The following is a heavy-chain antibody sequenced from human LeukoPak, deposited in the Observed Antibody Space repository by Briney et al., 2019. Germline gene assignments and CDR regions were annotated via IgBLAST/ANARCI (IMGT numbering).Heavy chain of an antibody. CDR3: ARRLGSSADGILKYYFDY. J-gene: IGHJ4*02. Sequence: SETLSLTCTVSGVSIISSNYYWVWFRQPPGKSLEWIASVFYTGNTRHNPSLKSRVTISVDTSKNEFSLNLSSVTAEDTAVYYCARRLGSSADGILKYYFDYWGQGTLVTVPS. V-gene: IGHV4-39*01. D-gene: IGHD6-13*01. CDR2: VFYTGNT. CDR1: GVSIISSNYY.